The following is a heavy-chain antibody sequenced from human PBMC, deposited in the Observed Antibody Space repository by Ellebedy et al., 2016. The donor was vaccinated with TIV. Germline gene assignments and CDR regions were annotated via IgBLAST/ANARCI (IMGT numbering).Heavy chain of an antibody. Sequence: MPSETLSLTCNVPGGPISTFYWSWIRQPPGKGLEFIGYIYYIGITNYNPSLESRVAISIDTSENQLSLRLSSVTAADTAVYYCAAYYGGRFDYWGQGTLVTVSS. CDR1: GGPISTFY. CDR2: IYYIGIT. CDR3: AAYYGGRFDY. V-gene: IGHV4-59*01. D-gene: IGHD4-23*01. J-gene: IGHJ4*02.